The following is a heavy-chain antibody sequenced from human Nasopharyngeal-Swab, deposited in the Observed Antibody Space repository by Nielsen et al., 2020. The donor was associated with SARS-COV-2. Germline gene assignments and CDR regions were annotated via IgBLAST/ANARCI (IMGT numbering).Heavy chain of an antibody. D-gene: IGHD4-23*01. Sequence: GESLKISCTASGFTFSSYAMSWVRQAPGKGLEWVSEISGSGGSTYYAESVKGRFTISRDNSKNTLYLQMSSLRAEDTAIYYCAKDLGVESPLWFDYWGQGTLLTGSS. CDR3: AKDLGVESPLWFDY. V-gene: IGHV3-23*01. J-gene: IGHJ4*02. CDR2: ISGSGGST. CDR1: GFTFSSYA.